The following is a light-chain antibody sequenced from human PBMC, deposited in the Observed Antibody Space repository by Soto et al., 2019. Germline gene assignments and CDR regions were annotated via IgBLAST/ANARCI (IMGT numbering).Light chain of an antibody. Sequence: QSVLTQPASVSGSPGQSITISCTGTSSDVGSYNLVSWYQQHPGKAPKLMIYEVSKRPSGVSNRFSGSKSGNTASLTISGLQAEDEADYYCCSYAGSSTFQCVFGTGTKLTVL. CDR1: SSDVGSYNL. CDR3: CSYAGSSTFQCV. V-gene: IGLV2-23*02. J-gene: IGLJ1*01. CDR2: EVS.